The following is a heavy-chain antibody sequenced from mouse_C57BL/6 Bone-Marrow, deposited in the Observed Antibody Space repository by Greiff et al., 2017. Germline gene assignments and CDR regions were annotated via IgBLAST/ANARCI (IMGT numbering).Heavy chain of an antibody. D-gene: IGHD2-1*01. CDR3: ARRYYGNSYAMDY. J-gene: IGHJ4*01. CDR1: GCTFTSYW. V-gene: IGHV1-64*01. Sequence: QVPLQQPGAELVKPGASVKLSCKASGCTFTSYWMHWVKQRPGQGLEWIGMIHPNSGSTNYNEKFKSKATLTVDKSSSTAYMQLSSLTSEDSAVYYCARRYYGNSYAMDYWGQGTSVTVSS. CDR2: IHPNSGST.